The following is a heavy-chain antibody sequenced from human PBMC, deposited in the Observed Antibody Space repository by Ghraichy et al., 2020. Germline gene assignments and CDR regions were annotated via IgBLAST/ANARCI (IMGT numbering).Heavy chain of an antibody. CDR3: ARSGLGYCSSTSCRAYYFDY. CDR2: INPNSGGT. V-gene: IGHV1-2*02. J-gene: IGHJ4*02. CDR1: GYTFTGYY. D-gene: IGHD2-2*01. Sequence: ASVKVSCKASGYTFTGYYMHWVRQAPGQGLEWMGWINPNSGGTNYAQKFQGRVTMTRDTSISTAYMELSRLRSDDTAVYYCARSGLGYCSSTSCRAYYFDYWGQGTLVTVSS.